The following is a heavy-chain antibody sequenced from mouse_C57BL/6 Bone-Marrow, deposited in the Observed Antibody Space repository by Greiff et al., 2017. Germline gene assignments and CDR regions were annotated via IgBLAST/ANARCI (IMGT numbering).Heavy chain of an antibody. CDR2: INPNNGGT. D-gene: IGHD1-1*01. CDR3: ARNSRITTVVAGDIHYYAMDY. Sequence: EVQLQQSGPELVKPGASVKISCKASGYTFTDYYMNWVKQSHGKSLEWIGDINPNNGGTSYNQKFKGKATLTVDKSSSTAYMELRSLTSGDSAVYYCARNSRITTVVAGDIHYYAMDYWGQGTSVTVSS. V-gene: IGHV1-26*01. J-gene: IGHJ4*01. CDR1: GYTFTDYY.